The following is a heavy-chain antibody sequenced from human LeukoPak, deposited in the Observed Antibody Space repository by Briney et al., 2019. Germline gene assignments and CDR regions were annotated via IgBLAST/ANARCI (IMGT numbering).Heavy chain of an antibody. D-gene: IGHD3-22*01. CDR2: IAYDGSHK. CDR3: ARDFAHDSNGSLLDC. Sequence: PGRSLRLSCAASGFTFSDYSMHWVRQAPGKGLEWVAVIAYDGSHKYFADSVKGRFTISRDNSKNTLYLQMNSLRAEDTPVYYCARDFAHDSNGSLLDCWGQGTLVTVSS. CDR1: GFTFSDYS. V-gene: IGHV3-30*04. J-gene: IGHJ4*02.